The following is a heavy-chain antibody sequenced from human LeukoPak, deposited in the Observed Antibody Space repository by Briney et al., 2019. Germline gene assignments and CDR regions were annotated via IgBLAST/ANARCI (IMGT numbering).Heavy chain of an antibody. Sequence: PSETLSLTCTVSGGSISSYYWSWIRQPPGKGLKWIGYIYYSGSTNYNPSLKSRVTISVDTSKNQFSLKLSSVTAADTAVYYCARDLGIAAAPDAFDIWGQGTMVTVSS. J-gene: IGHJ3*02. D-gene: IGHD6-13*01. CDR1: GGSISSYY. V-gene: IGHV4-59*01. CDR3: ARDLGIAAAPDAFDI. CDR2: IYYSGST.